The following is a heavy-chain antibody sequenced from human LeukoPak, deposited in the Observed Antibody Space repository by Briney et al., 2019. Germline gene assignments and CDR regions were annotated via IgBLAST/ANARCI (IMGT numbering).Heavy chain of an antibody. V-gene: IGHV1-69*05. CDR2: IIPIFGTA. D-gene: IGHD3-10*01. CDR3: ARGVPPGAYYYYYMDA. CDR1: GGTFSSYA. J-gene: IGHJ6*03. Sequence: GASVKVSCKASGGTFSSYAISWVRQAPGQGLEWMGGIIPIFGTANYAQKFQGRVTITTDESTSTAYMELSSLRSEDTAVYYCARGVPPGAYYYYYMDAWGKGTTVTVSS.